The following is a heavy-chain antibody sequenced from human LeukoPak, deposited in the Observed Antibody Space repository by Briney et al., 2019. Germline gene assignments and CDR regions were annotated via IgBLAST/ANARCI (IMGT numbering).Heavy chain of an antibody. CDR3: AVMTTVSSRYYYYMDV. V-gene: IGHV3-48*01. CDR2: ISSSSNTI. Sequence: GGSLRLSCTASGFSFSSYSMNWVRQAPGKGLEWVSYISSSSNTIYYADSVKGRFTISRDNAKKSLYLQMNSLRAEDTAVYYCAVMTTVSSRYYYYMDVWGKGTAVTVSS. D-gene: IGHD4-17*01. J-gene: IGHJ6*03. CDR1: GFSFSSYS.